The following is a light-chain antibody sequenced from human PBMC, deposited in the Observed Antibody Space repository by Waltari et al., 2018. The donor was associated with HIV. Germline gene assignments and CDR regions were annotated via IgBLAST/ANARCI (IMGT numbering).Light chain of an antibody. V-gene: IGKV1-5*03. J-gene: IGKJ4*01. CDR2: KSS. Sequence: RVTITCRASQSISSWLAWYQQKPGKAPKLLISKSSTLESGVPSRFSGSGSGTEFTLTISSLQPDDYATYYCQQSYSTPRTFGGGTKVEIK. CDR1: QSISSW. CDR3: QQSYSTPRT.